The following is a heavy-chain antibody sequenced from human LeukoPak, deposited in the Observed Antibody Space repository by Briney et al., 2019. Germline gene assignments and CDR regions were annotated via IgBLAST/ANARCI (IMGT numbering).Heavy chain of an antibody. D-gene: IGHD3-16*01. Sequence: SETLSLTCTVSGGSISSSSNYWGWIRQPPGEGLEWIGSIYYSGSTYYNPSLKSRVTISVDTSKNQFSLKLTSVTAADTAVYHCASQGDPGEFDYWGQGTLVTVSS. CDR3: ASQGDPGEFDY. CDR1: GGSISSSSNY. V-gene: IGHV4-39*01. CDR2: IYYSGST. J-gene: IGHJ4*02.